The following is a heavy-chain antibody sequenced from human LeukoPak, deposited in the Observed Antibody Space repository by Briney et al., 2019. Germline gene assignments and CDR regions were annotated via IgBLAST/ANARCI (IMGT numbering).Heavy chain of an antibody. CDR3: AKNRGSSITSCFDY. V-gene: IGHV3-23*01. CDR2: IGDSGGST. Sequence: GGSLRLSCAVSGFTFSTYPMSWVRQAPGKGLEWVSAIGDSGGSTYYADSVKGRFTISRDNSKNTLYLQMNSLRAEDTAVYYCAKNRGSSITSCFDYWGQGTLVTVSS. D-gene: IGHD2-2*01. CDR1: GFTFSTYP. J-gene: IGHJ4*02.